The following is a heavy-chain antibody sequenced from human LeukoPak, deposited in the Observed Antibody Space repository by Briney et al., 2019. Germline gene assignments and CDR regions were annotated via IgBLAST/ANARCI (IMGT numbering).Heavy chain of an antibody. J-gene: IGHJ4*02. Sequence: SETLSLTCTVSGGSISSYYWSWIRQPPGKGLEWIGYIYYSGSTNYNPSLKSRVTISVDTSKNQFTLKLSSVTAADTAVYYCARDLDNDPYDYWGQGTLVTVSS. V-gene: IGHV4-59*12. D-gene: IGHD3/OR15-3a*01. CDR2: IYYSGST. CDR3: ARDLDNDPYDY. CDR1: GGSISSYY.